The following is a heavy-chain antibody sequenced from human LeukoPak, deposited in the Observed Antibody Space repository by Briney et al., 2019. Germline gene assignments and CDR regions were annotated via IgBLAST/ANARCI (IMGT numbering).Heavy chain of an antibody. D-gene: IGHD2-2*01. CDR1: GYTFTGYY. Sequence: GASVKVSCKASGYTFTGYYMHWVRQAPGQGLEWMGWINPNSGGTNYAQRFQGRVTMTRDTSISTACMELSRLRSDDTAVYYCARDCGQYCSSTSWGFDPWGQGTLVTVSS. J-gene: IGHJ5*02. V-gene: IGHV1-2*02. CDR3: ARDCGQYCSSTSWGFDP. CDR2: INPNSGGT.